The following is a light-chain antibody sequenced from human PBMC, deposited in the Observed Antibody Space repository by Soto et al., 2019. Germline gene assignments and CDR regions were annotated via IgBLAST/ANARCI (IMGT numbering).Light chain of an antibody. J-gene: IGKJ5*01. Sequence: ETVMNQSLATLSVSPGERDTLNCRASQSVSSNLAWYQQKAGQAPRLLIYGASNRATGIPDRFSGSGSGTDFTLTISSLESEDFAVYHCQQRINWLPRIPFGQVARLAI. CDR1: QSVSSN. CDR2: GAS. V-gene: IGKV3-11*01. CDR3: QQRINWLPRIP.